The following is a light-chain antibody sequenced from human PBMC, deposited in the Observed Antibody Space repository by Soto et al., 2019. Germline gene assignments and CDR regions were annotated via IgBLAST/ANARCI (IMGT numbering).Light chain of an antibody. Sequence: EIVMTQSPATLSVSPGERATLSCWASQSVSSDLAWYQQKPGQAPRLLIYDASTRATGIPARFSGSGSGTEFTLTISSLQSEDFAVYYCQQYKLWYTFGQGTKLEIK. CDR1: QSVSSD. J-gene: IGKJ2*01. CDR3: QQYKLWYT. V-gene: IGKV3-15*01. CDR2: DAS.